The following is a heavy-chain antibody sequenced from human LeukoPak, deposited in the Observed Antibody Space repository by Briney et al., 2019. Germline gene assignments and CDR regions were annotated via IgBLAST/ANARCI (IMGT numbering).Heavy chain of an antibody. CDR3: APLAATTDY. CDR2: ISAGGGGT. CDR1: GFTLSSYA. Sequence: PGGSLRLSCAASGFTLSSYAMSWVRQPPGKGLEWVSSISAGGGGTYYADSVKGRFTLSRDTSKNTLYLQMNSLRAEDTAVYYCAPLAATTDYWGQGTLVTVSS. V-gene: IGHV3-23*01. D-gene: IGHD5-12*01. J-gene: IGHJ4*02.